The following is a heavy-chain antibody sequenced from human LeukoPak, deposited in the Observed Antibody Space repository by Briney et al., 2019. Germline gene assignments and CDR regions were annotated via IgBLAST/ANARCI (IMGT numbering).Heavy chain of an antibody. CDR2: ISSSGTNI. CDR1: GFTFSSYA. Sequence: PGGSLRLSCAASGFTFSSYAMQWVRQAPGKGLEFVSYISSSGTNIHYADSVKGRFTVSRDNAKNSLYLQMNSLRAEDTALYYWAGTDSGIYSRWFDYWGQGTLVTVSS. CDR3: AGTDSGIYSRWFDY. D-gene: IGHD1-26*01. J-gene: IGHJ4*02. V-gene: IGHV3-48*01.